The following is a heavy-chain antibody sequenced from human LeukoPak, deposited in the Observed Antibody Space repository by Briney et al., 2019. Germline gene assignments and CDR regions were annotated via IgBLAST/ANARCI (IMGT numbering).Heavy chain of an antibody. Sequence: PGGSLRLSCAASGFTFSSYAMSWVRQAPGKGLEWVSAISGSGGSTYYADSVKGRFTISRDNSKNTVYLQMNSLRGEDSAVYYCARDWPHCSSTSCYFYMDVWGRGTTVTVSS. CDR1: GFTFSSYA. CDR3: ARDWPHCSSTSCYFYMDV. V-gene: IGHV3-23*01. J-gene: IGHJ6*03. CDR2: ISGSGGST. D-gene: IGHD2-2*01.